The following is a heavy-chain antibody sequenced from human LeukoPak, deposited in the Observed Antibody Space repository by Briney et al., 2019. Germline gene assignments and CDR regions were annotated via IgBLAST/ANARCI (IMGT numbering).Heavy chain of an antibody. CDR3: ARDDSDYGMDV. V-gene: IGHV4-34*01. CDR1: GGSFSGYY. Sequence: PSETLSLTCAVYGGSFSGYYWSWIRQPPGKGLEWIGEINHSGSTNYNPSLKSRVTISVDTSKNQFSLKLSSVTAADTAVYYCARDDSDYGMDVWGQGTTVTVSS. J-gene: IGHJ6*02. D-gene: IGHD3-10*01. CDR2: INHSGST.